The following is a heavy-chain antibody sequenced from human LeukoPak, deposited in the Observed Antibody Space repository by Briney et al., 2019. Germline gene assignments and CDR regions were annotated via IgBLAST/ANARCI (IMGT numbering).Heavy chain of an antibody. J-gene: IGHJ3*02. Sequence: PSQTLSLTCTVSGGSISSGGYYRSWIRQHPGKGLEWIGYIYYSGSTYYNPSLKSRVTISVDTSKNQFSLKLSSVTAADTAVYYCAREYYYDSSASTSAGAFDIWGQGTMVTVSS. CDR3: AREYYYDSSASTSAGAFDI. D-gene: IGHD3-22*01. CDR2: IYYSGST. V-gene: IGHV4-31*03. CDR1: GGSISSGGYY.